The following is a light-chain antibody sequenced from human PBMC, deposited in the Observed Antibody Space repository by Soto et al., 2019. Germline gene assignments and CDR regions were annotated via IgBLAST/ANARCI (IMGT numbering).Light chain of an antibody. J-gene: IGLJ1*01. CDR2: EVS. CDR3: SSYGSTSTRYV. V-gene: IGLV2-14*01. CDR1: SSDVGGYNC. Sequence: QSALTQPASVSGSPGQSITISCTGTSSDVGGYNCVSWYQQHPGKAPKLMIYEVSNRPSGVSNRFSGSKSANTASLTISGLQAEDEADYFCSSYGSTSTRYVFGTGTKLTVL.